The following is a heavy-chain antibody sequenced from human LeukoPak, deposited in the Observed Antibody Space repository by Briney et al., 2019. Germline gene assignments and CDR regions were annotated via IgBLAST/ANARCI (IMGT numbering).Heavy chain of an antibody. Sequence: GGSLRLSCAASGFTFSDSYISWIRQAPGKGLEWVSYISSSGSIIYYTDSVKGRFTISRDNAKNSLYLQMNSLRAEDTAVYYCARTPFNIVVVPAAIEVQSNFYMDVWGKGTTVTISS. V-gene: IGHV3-11*01. J-gene: IGHJ6*03. CDR2: ISSSGSII. D-gene: IGHD2-2*01. CDR1: GFTFSDSY. CDR3: ARTPFNIVVVPAAIEVQSNFYMDV.